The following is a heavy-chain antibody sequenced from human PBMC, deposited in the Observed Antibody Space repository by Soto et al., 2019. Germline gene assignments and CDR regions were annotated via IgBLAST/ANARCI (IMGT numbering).Heavy chain of an antibody. D-gene: IGHD3-10*01. CDR3: VRDRYSSSGWLDP. Sequence: SQTLSLTCAISGDSVSSYSAAWNWIRQSPSGGLEWLGRTYYRSRFFSDYAESVKSRIIINPDTSKSQFSLQLKSVTPEDTAVYYCVRDRYSSSGWLDPWGQGTLVTVSS. J-gene: IGHJ5*02. CDR1: GDSVSSYSAA. CDR2: TYYRSRFFS. V-gene: IGHV6-1*01.